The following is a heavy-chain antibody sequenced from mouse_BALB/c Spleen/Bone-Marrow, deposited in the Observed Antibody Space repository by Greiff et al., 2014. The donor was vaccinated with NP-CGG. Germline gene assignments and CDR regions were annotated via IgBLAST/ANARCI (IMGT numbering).Heavy chain of an antibody. Sequence: QVQLKQSGSVLVRPGASVKLSCKASGYTFTNSWIHWAKQRPGRGLEWIGEIHPNSGNTNFNEKFKVKATLTVDTSSSTAYVDLSSLTAEDSAVYYCARHHRYAYYFDHWGQGTTLTVSS. CDR1: GYTFTNSW. D-gene: IGHD2-14*01. CDR2: IHPNSGNT. CDR3: ARHHRYAYYFDH. V-gene: IGHV1S130*01. J-gene: IGHJ2*01.